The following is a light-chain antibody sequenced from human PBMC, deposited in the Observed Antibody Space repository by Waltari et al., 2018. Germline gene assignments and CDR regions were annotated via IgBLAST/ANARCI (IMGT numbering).Light chain of an antibody. V-gene: IGLV2-14*01. CDR1: SSDVGGYNY. Sequence: QSALTQPASVSGSPGQSITISCTGTSSDVGGYNYVSWYQQPPGKAPKLMIYDVRKRPSGVSNRFSGSKSGNTASLTISGLQAEDEADYYCSSYTSSSTYVFGTGTKVTVL. CDR2: DVR. CDR3: SSYTSSSTYV. J-gene: IGLJ1*01.